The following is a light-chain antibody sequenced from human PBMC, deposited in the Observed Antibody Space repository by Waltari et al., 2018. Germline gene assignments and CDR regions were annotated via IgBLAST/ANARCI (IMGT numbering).Light chain of an antibody. Sequence: DIQLTQSPSFLSASVGDRVTITCRASQGISGFLAWYQQKPGKAPNLLIYTASTLQSGVPSRFSGSGSETEFTLTISSLQPEDFATYYCQQLNSFPITFGQGTRLEIK. CDR1: QGISGF. V-gene: IGKV1-9*01. CDR3: QQLNSFPIT. CDR2: TAS. J-gene: IGKJ5*01.